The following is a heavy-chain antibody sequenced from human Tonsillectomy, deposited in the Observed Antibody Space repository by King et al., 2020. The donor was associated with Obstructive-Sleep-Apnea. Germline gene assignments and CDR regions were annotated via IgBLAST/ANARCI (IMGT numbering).Heavy chain of an antibody. V-gene: IGHV2-26*01. CDR1: GFSLSNAIMG. J-gene: IGHJ3*01. CDR2: IFSNDEK. CDR3: ARIWVRHYSSDLRGLYGLDF. D-gene: IGHD6-25*01. Sequence: TSQESGPVLVKPPETLTLTCTVSGFSLSNAIMGVSWIRQPPGKALEWLAHIFSNDEKSFSTSLKSRLTISKDTSKSQVVLTMTNMDPVDTATYYCARIWVRHYSSDLRGLYGLDFWGQGTMVTVSS.